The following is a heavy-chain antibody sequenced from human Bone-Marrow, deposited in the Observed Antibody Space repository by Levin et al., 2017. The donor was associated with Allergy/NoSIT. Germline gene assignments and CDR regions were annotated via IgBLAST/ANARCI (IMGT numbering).Heavy chain of an antibody. V-gene: IGHV3-21*01. CDR3: ASISSGWDGAFQH. CDR2: ISSSSSYI. Sequence: PGESLKISCAASGFTFSSYSMNWVRQAPGKGLEWVSSISSSSSYIYYADSVKGRFTISRDNAKNSLYLQMNSLRAEDTAVYYCASISSGWDGAFQHWGQGTLVTVSS. CDR1: GFTFSSYS. D-gene: IGHD6-19*01. J-gene: IGHJ1*01.